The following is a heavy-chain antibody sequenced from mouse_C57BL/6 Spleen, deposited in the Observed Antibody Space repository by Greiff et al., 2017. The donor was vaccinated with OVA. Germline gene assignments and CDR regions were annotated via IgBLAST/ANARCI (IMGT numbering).Heavy chain of an antibody. D-gene: IGHD2-5*01. J-gene: IGHJ4*01. Sequence: QVQLQQPGAELVKPGASVKLSCKASGYTFTSYWMHWVKQRPGQGLEWIGLIHPNSGSTNYNEKFKSKATLTVDKSSSTAYMQLSSLTSEDSAVYYGARSGSNYDAMDYWGQGTSVTVSS. CDR3: ARSGSNYDAMDY. V-gene: IGHV1-64*01. CDR1: GYTFTSYW. CDR2: IHPNSGST.